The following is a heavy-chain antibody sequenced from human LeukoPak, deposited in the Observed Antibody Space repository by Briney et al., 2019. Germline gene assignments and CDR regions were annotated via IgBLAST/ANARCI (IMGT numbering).Heavy chain of an antibody. CDR2: INPSGGST. CDR3: ASYSRDGYNFRTFDY. D-gene: IGHD5-24*01. V-gene: IGHV1-46*01. CDR1: GYTFTSYY. J-gene: IGHJ4*02. Sequence: ASVKVSCKASGYTFTSYYMHWVRQAPGQGLEWMGIINPSGGSTSYAQKFQGRVTMTEDTSTDTAYMELSSLRSEDTAVYYCASYSRDGYNFRTFDYWGQGTLVTVSS.